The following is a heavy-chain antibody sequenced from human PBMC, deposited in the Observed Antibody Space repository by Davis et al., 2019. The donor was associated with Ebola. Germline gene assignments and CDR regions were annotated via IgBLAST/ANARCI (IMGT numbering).Heavy chain of an antibody. Sequence: GEYLKISCAASGLIFNNYWMSWIRQAPGQGPEWVAIIKEDGGEKYYVDSVKGRFTISRDNAKNSLFLEMNSLRAEDTAFYYCASGDVRGRSYDMDVWGQGTTVTVSS. J-gene: IGHJ6*03. V-gene: IGHV3-7*03. CDR1: GLIFNNYW. CDR3: ASGDVRGRSYDMDV. D-gene: IGHD2-8*01. CDR2: IKEDGGEK.